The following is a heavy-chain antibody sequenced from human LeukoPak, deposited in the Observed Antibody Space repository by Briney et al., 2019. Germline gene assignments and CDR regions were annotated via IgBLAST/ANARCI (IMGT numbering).Heavy chain of an antibody. CDR3: TTGGSVIVAGTRAFDI. J-gene: IGHJ3*02. CDR2: IKSTTDGATT. D-gene: IGHD5-12*01. CDR1: GFTLSNAW. V-gene: IGHV3-15*01. Sequence: KSGGSLRLSCAASGFTLSNAWMSWVRQAPGKGLEWVGRIKSTTDGATTDYAAPVKGRFTISRDDSKNTLYLQMNSLKNEDTAVYYCTTGGSVIVAGTRAFDIWGQGTLVTVSP.